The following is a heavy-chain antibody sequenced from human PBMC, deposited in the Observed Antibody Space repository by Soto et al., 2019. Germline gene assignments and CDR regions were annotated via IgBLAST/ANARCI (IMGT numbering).Heavy chain of an antibody. D-gene: IGHD3-22*01. J-gene: IGHJ3*02. Sequence: PGGSLRLSCAASGFTFSSYGMHWVRQAPGKGLEWVAVIWYDGSNKYYADSVKGRFTISRDNSKNTLYLQMNSLRAEDTAVYYCARAGYYDSSGHDAFDIWGQGTMVTVSS. CDR1: GFTFSSYG. CDR3: ARAGYYDSSGHDAFDI. V-gene: IGHV3-33*01. CDR2: IWYDGSNK.